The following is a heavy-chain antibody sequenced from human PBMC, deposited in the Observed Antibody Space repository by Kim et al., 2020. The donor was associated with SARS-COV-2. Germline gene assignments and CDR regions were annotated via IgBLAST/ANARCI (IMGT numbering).Heavy chain of an antibody. Sequence: GTTDYAAPVEGRFTISGDDSKNTVSLQMNSLQTEDTAVYFCSRDYYYTMNVWGQGTTVTVSS. CDR2: GTT. J-gene: IGHJ6*02. D-gene: IGHD2-21*01. V-gene: IGHV3-15*01. CDR3: SRDYYYTMNV.